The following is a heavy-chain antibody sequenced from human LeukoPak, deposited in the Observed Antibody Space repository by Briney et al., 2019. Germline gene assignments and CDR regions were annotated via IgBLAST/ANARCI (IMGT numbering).Heavy chain of an antibody. D-gene: IGHD1-26*01. J-gene: IGHJ5*02. CDR1: GGSFSGYY. CDR2: INHSGST. V-gene: IGHV4-34*01. CDR3: AKDWEIRTRPLNNWFDP. Sequence: SETLSLTCAVYGGSFSGYYWSWIRQPPGKGLEWIGEINHSGSTNYNPSLKSRVTISVDTSKNQFSLKLSSVTAADTAVYYCAKDWEIRTRPLNNWFDPWGQGTLVTVSS.